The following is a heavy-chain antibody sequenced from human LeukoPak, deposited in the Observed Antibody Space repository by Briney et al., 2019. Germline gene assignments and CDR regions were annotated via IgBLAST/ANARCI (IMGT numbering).Heavy chain of an antibody. D-gene: IGHD5-12*01. Sequence: GGSLRLSCATSGFSFSSYSINWARQAPGKGLEWVSSISTSSTYIYYADSLKGRFSISRDNAKNSLSLQMNSLRAEDTAIYYCARSSQRGNSGYEVLDYWGQGNLVTVSS. CDR3: ARSSQRGNSGYEVLDY. CDR2: ISTSSTYI. V-gene: IGHV3-21*01. CDR1: GFSFSSYS. J-gene: IGHJ4*02.